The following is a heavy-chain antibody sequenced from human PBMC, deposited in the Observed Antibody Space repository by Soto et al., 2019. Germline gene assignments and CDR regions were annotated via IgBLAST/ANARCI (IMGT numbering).Heavy chain of an antibody. CDR2: IYYSGST. J-gene: IGHJ5*02. D-gene: IGHD3-22*01. Sequence: SETLSLTCTVSGGSLSSGSYYWSWIRQPPGKGLEWIGYIYYSGSTNYNPSLKSRVTISVDTSKNQFSLKLSSVTAADTAVYYCARELEYYYDSSGYYYWFDPCGQGTLVTVSS. CDR1: GGSLSSGSYY. V-gene: IGHV4-61*01. CDR3: ARELEYYYDSSGYYYWFDP.